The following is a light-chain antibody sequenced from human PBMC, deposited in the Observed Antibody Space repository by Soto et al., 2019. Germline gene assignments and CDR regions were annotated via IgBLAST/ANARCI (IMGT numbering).Light chain of an antibody. CDR2: DVS. Sequence: QSALTQPASVSGSPGQSITISCTGTSSDVGGYNYVSWYQQHPGKAPKLMIYDVSNRPSGVSNRFSGSNSGNTASLTISGLQAKDEADYSCSSYTSSSTGGFVFGTGAKLTVL. CDR3: SSYTSSSTGGFV. J-gene: IGLJ1*01. CDR1: SSDVGGYNY. V-gene: IGLV2-14*01.